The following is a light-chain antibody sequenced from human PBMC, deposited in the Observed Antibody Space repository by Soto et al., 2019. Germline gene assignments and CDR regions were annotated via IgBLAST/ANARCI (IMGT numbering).Light chain of an antibody. Sequence: DIQMTQSPSSLSASVGDRVTITCRASQSISNSLNWYQQKPGKAPNLLIYAASRLQSGVPSRFSGSGSGTDLTLTISSLQPEDFATFYCQQSYSTPRTFGQGTKLEI. J-gene: IGKJ2*01. CDR1: QSISNS. V-gene: IGKV1-39*01. CDR2: AAS. CDR3: QQSYSTPRT.